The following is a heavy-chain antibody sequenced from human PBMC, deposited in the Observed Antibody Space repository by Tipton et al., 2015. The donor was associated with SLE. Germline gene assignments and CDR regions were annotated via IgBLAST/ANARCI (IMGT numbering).Heavy chain of an antibody. Sequence: TLSLTCAVYGGSFSGYYWSWIRQTPGNGLEWIGEINHSGSTNYNPSLKSRITISVDTSKNQFSLKLGSVTAADTAMYYCARGPGIERNYYYYYYMDVWGKGTTVTVSS. J-gene: IGHJ6*03. CDR3: ARGPGIERNYYYYYYMDV. V-gene: IGHV4-34*01. CDR2: INHSGST. D-gene: IGHD3-10*01. CDR1: GGSFSGYY.